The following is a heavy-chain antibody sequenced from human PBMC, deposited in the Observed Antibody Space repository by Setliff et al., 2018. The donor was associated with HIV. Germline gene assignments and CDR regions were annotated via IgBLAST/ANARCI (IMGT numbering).Heavy chain of an antibody. CDR3: ARFPTREVWRRNDIDY. Sequence: ASVKVSCKASGYSLTNNYMHWVRQAPGQGLEWMGIINPSSGSTSYAQKFQGRVTMTRDTSTSTVYMELSSLRSEDTAVYYCARFPTREVWRRNDIDYWGQGALVTVSS. V-gene: IGHV1-46*01. CDR2: INPSSGST. CDR1: GYSLTNNY. J-gene: IGHJ4*02. D-gene: IGHD1-1*01.